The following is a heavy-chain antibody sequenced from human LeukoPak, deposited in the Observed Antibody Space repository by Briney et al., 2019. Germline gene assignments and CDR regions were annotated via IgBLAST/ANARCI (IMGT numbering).Heavy chain of an antibody. V-gene: IGHV1-18*01. CDR2: ISAYNGNT. J-gene: IGHJ3*02. CDR3: ARARDFWSGYYSDAFDI. CDR1: GYTFTSYG. Sequence: ASVKVSCKASGYTFTSYGISLVRQAPGQGLEWMGWISAYNGNTNYAQKLQGRVTMTTDTSTSTAYMELRSLRSDDTAVYYCARARDFWSGYYSDAFDIWGQGTMVTVSS. D-gene: IGHD3-3*01.